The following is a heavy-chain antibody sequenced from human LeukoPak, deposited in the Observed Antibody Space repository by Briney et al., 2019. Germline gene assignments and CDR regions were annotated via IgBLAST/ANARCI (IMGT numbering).Heavy chain of an antibody. Sequence: SETLSLTCTVSGGSISSYYWSWIRQPAGKGLEWIGRIYTSGSTNYNPSLKSRVTMSVDTSKNQFSLKLSSVTAADTAVYYCARGSGPRYCSSTSCPTDYWGQGTLVTVSS. CDR2: IYTSGST. J-gene: IGHJ4*02. CDR1: GGSISSYY. CDR3: ARGSGPRYCSSTSCPTDY. D-gene: IGHD2-2*01. V-gene: IGHV4-4*07.